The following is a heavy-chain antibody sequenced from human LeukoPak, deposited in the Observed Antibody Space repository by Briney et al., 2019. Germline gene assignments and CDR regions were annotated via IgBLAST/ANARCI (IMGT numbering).Heavy chain of an antibody. CDR1: GFTYSSYW. CDR3: ARVNRDLYYYYYMDV. D-gene: IGHD3-10*01. CDR2: IKQDGSEK. V-gene: IGHV3-7*01. Sequence: PGGTLRLFCAASGFTYSSYWTRWVRQAPGKGLEWVANIKQDGSEKYYVDSVKGRFTIPRDNAKNSLYLQMHSLRAEDTAVYYCARVNRDLYYYYYMDVWGKGTTVTVSS. J-gene: IGHJ6*03.